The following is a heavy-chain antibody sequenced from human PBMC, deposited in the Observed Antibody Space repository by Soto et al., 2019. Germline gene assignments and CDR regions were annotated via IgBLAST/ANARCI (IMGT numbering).Heavy chain of an antibody. Sequence: GGSLRLSCAASGFTFSSYAMSWVRQAPGKGLEWVSAISGSGGSTYYADSVKGRFTISRDNSKNTLYLQMNSLRAEDTAVYYCAKTPPRITMIVVVTFDYWGQGTLVTVSS. D-gene: IGHD3-22*01. CDR1: GFTFSSYA. CDR2: ISGSGGST. J-gene: IGHJ4*02. CDR3: AKTPPRITMIVVVTFDY. V-gene: IGHV3-23*01.